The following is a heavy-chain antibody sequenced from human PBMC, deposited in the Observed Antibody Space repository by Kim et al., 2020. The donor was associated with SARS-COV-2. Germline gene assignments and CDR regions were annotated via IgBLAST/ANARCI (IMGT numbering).Heavy chain of an antibody. CDR1: GFTFSSYS. CDR3: ASIAAAGPVTYYYYGMDV. V-gene: IGHV3-21*01. J-gene: IGHJ6*02. CDR2: ISSSSSYI. D-gene: IGHD6-13*01. Sequence: GGSLRLSCAASGFTFSSYSMNWVRQAPGKGLEWVSPISSSSSYIYYADSVKGRFTISRDNAKNSLYLQMNSLRAEDMAVYYCASIAAAGPVTYYYYGMDVWGQGTTVTVSS.